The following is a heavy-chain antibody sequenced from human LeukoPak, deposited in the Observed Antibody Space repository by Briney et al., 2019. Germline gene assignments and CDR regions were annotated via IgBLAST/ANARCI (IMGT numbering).Heavy chain of an antibody. Sequence: ASVTVSFKASGYTFTSYYMHWVRQAPGQGLEWMGIINPSGGSTSYAQKFQGRVTMTRDTSTSTVYMELSSLRSEDTAAYYCARDPYRGYCSGGSCLQWSSTFDPWGQGTLVTVSS. D-gene: IGHD2-15*01. CDR2: INPSGGST. J-gene: IGHJ5*02. CDR3: ARDPYRGYCSGGSCLQWSSTFDP. CDR1: GYTFTSYY. V-gene: IGHV1-46*01.